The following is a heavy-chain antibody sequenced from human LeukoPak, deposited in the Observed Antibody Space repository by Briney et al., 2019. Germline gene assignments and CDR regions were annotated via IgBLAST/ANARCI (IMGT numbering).Heavy chain of an antibody. J-gene: IGHJ5*02. D-gene: IGHD2-15*01. CDR2: INPNSGGT. V-gene: IGHV1-2*02. CDR1: GYTFTGYY. Sequence: ASVKVSCKASGYTFTGYYMHWVRQAPGQGLEWMGWINPNSGGTNYAQKFQGRVTMTRDTSISTAYMELSRLGSDDTAVYYCASSPSRIMGNWFDPWGQGTLVTVSS. CDR3: ASSPSRIMGNWFDP.